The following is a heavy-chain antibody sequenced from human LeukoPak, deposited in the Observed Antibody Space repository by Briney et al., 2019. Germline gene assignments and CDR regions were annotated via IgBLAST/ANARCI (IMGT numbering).Heavy chain of an antibody. CDR1: GYTFTSQD. V-gene: IGHV1-3*03. CDR3: TLYNY. D-gene: IGHD1-14*01. Sequence: ASVKVSCKASGYTFTSQDMHWVRQAPGQGLEWVGRINPDNGDTTYSQEFQGRVTITRDTSASTAYMELRSLRSEDMAVYYCTLYNYWGQGTLVTVSS. J-gene: IGHJ4*02. CDR2: INPDNGDT.